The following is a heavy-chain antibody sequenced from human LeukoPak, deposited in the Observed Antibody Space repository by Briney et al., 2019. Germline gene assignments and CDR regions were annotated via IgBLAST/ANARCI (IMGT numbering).Heavy chain of an antibody. CDR1: GFTFSYYK. CDR3: ARNQWSPYYYYYAMDV. CDR2: ISSSSSYI. J-gene: IGHJ6*02. V-gene: IGHV3-21*01. Sequence: GGSLRLSCTASGFTFSYYKMNWVRQAPGKGLEWVSSISSSSSYIYYADSVKGRFTISRDNAQNSLYLQMNSLRAEDTAVYYCARNQWSPYYYYYAMDVWGQGTTVTVSS. D-gene: IGHD2-15*01.